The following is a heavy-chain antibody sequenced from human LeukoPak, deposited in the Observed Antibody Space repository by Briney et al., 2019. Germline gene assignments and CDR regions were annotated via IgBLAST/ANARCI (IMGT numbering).Heavy chain of an antibody. D-gene: IGHD3-16*01. CDR1: GFTFSSYW. CDR3: ARIGALITIDY. CDR2: INQDGSEK. Sequence: GGSLRLSCAASGFTFSSYWMSWVRQAPGKGLEWVANINQDGSEKHYVDSVKGRFTISGDNAKNSLYLQMSSLRAEDTAVYYCARIGALITIDYWGQGTLVSVPS. J-gene: IGHJ4*02. V-gene: IGHV3-7*05.